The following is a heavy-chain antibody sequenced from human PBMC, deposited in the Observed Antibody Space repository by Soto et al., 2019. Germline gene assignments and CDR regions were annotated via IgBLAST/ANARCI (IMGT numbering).Heavy chain of an antibody. CDR2: FRYSGST. CDR3: ARLYSGSYQPDY. CDR1: GGSLSSSSYY. J-gene: IGHJ4*02. D-gene: IGHD1-26*01. V-gene: IGHV4-39*02. Sequence: SETLSLTCTVSGGSLSSSSYYWGWIRQPPGKGLEWIGNFRYSGSTYYNPSLKSRVTISVDTSKNHLSLKMFSVTAADTAVYYCARLYSGSYQPDYWGQGTLVTVS.